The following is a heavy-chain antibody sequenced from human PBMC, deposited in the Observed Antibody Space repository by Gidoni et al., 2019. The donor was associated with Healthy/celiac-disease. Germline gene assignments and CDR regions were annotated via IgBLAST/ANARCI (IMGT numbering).Heavy chain of an antibody. J-gene: IGHJ5*02. Sequence: QITLKESGPTLVKPTQTLTLTCTFSGFSLSTSGVGVGWIRQPPGKALEWLAFIYWDDDKRYSPSLTSRLTITKDTSKNQVVLTMTNMDPVDTATYYCAHRGDFWSSYWTESDNWFDPWGQGTLVTVSS. CDR3: AHRGDFWSSYWTESDNWFDP. CDR2: IYWDDDK. D-gene: IGHD3-3*01. V-gene: IGHV2-5*02. CDR1: GFSLSTSGVG.